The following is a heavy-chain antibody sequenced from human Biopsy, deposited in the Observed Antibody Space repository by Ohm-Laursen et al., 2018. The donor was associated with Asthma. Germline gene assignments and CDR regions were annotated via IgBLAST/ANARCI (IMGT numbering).Heavy chain of an antibody. J-gene: IGHJ4*02. CDR1: GGTFSTFG. D-gene: IGHD4-17*01. V-gene: IGHV1-69*13. CDR3: ARDYDGDYVQRHLPLAY. Sequence: SVTVSCKASGGTFSTFGISWVRQAPGQGLEWMGRIIPFYGTATYAQNFQGRLTLTADESTSTAYMELSSLRSEDTAVYFCARDYDGDYVQRHLPLAYWGQGTLVTVSS. CDR2: IIPFYGTA.